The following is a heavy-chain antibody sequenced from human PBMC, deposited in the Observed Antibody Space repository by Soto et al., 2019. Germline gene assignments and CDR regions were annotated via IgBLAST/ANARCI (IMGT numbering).Heavy chain of an antibody. D-gene: IGHD2-21*02. CDR2: IYYTGTT. Sequence: WETLSLTCTVSGGSISGSIYYWAWIRQPPGKGLEWTGSIYYTGTTYYSPSVRSRVAMSVDTFNNQFSLTLTSVTAADTAVYYCATTADHWGQGTLVTGSS. CDR3: ATTADH. J-gene: IGHJ4*02. CDR1: GGSISGSIYY. V-gene: IGHV4-39*01.